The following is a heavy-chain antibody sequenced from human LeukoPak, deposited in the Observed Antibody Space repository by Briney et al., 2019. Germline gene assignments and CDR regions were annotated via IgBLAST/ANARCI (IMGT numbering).Heavy chain of an antibody. V-gene: IGHV3-43*01. CDR2: ISWDGSST. CDR3: VKDRSTSGVSEFDC. CDR1: GFTFDDYT. J-gene: IGHJ4*02. D-gene: IGHD1-1*01. Sequence: GGSLRLSCAASGFTFDDYTMHWVRQVPGKGLEWVSFISWDGSSTYYVDSVKGRFIISRDNRKNSLYLQMNSLRSEDTALYYCVKDRSTSGVSEFDCWGQGTLVTVSS.